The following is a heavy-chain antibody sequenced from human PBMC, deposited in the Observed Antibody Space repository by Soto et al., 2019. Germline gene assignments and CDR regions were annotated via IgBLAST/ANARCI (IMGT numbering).Heavy chain of an antibody. J-gene: IGHJ4*02. CDR1: GGTFSSYA. CDR3: ARRDYDSSGYYDLGY. CDR2: IISIFGTA. D-gene: IGHD3-22*01. V-gene: IGHV1-69*12. Sequence: QVQLVQSGAEVKKPGSSVKVSCKDSGGTFSSYAISWVRQAPGQGLEWMGGIISIFGTADYAQKVQGRVTITADESTITAYMELSSLRSEDTAVYYLARRDYDSSGYYDLGYWGQGTLVTVSS.